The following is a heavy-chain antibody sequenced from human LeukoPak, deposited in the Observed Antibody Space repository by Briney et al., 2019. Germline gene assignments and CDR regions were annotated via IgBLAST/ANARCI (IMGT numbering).Heavy chain of an antibody. CDR3: ARDRSPGYYDSSGYPEFDY. D-gene: IGHD3-22*01. V-gene: IGHV1-18*01. Sequence: GASVKVSCKASGYTFTSYGISWVRQAPGQGLEWMGWISAYNGNTNYAQKLQGRVTMTTDTSTSTAYMELRSLRSDDTAVYYCARDRSPGYYDSSGYPEFDYWGQGTLATVSS. CDR1: GYTFTSYG. J-gene: IGHJ4*02. CDR2: ISAYNGNT.